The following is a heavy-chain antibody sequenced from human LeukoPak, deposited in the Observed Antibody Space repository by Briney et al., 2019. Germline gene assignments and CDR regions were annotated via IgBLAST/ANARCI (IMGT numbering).Heavy chain of an antibody. D-gene: IGHD6-19*01. CDR3: ARGSGWYSVYYFDY. Sequence: PGGSLRLSCAASGFTFSYYYMSWIRQAPGEGLEWVSYISSSGSTIYYADFVKGRFTISRDNAKYSLYLQMNSLRAEDTAVYYCARGSGWYSVYYFDYWGQGTLVTVSS. CDR1: GFTFSYYY. J-gene: IGHJ4*02. V-gene: IGHV3-11*01. CDR2: ISSSGSTI.